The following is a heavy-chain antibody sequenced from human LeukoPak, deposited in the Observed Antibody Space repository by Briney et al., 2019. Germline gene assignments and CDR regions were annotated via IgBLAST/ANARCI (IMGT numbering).Heavy chain of an antibody. CDR1: GRSISSSSYY. D-gene: IGHD3-10*01. Sequence: SDTLSLIYSVSGRSISSSSYYWGWIRQPPAKGLEWIVSIYYSRRTYYNQSPKSRVTISVDTSKNQFSLKLSSVTAADTAVYYCAGLITMVRGATNDAFDIWGQGTMVTVSS. CDR3: AGLITMVRGATNDAFDI. J-gene: IGHJ3*02. CDR2: IYYSRRT. V-gene: IGHV4-39*01.